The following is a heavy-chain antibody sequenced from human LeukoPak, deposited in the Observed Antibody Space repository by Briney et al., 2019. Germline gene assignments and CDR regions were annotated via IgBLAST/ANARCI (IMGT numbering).Heavy chain of an antibody. CDR2: ISGSGGST. CDR1: RFTFSSNA. J-gene: IGHJ4*02. V-gene: IGHV3-23*01. CDR3: AKGTDRYCSGGTCDFGC. Sequence: GGSLTLSCAAYRFTFSSNAMSWVRQAPGKGLEWVSAISGSGGSTYYADYVKGRFTISRDTSKNTLYLQMNSLRAEDAAVYYCAKGTDRYCSGGTCDFGCWGKGTLVTVAS. D-gene: IGHD2-15*01.